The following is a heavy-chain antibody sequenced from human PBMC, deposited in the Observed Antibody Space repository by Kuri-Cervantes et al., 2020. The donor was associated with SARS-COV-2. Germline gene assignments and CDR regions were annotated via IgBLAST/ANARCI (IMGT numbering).Heavy chain of an antibody. CDR2: IYPGDSDT. J-gene: IGHJ4*02. V-gene: IGHV5-51*01. CDR3: ARAPNYSHFDH. Sequence: GGSLRLSCKGSGYSFTSYWIGWVRQMPGKGLEWMGIIYPGDSDTRYSPSFQGQVTISADKSISTAYLQWSSLKASGTAMYYCARAPNYSHFDHWGQGTLVTVSS. D-gene: IGHD1-7*01. CDR1: GYSFTSYW.